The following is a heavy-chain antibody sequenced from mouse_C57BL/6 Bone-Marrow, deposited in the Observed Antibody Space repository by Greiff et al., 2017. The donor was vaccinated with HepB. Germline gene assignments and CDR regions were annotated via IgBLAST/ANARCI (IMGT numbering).Heavy chain of an antibody. D-gene: IGHD2-4*01. V-gene: IGHV5-6*02. J-gene: IGHJ3*01. CDR3: ARHEYDGFAD. Sequence: DVMLVESGGDLVKPGGSLKLSCAASGFTFSSYGMSWVRQTPDKRLEWVATISSGGSYTYYPDSVKERFTISRDNAKNTLYLQMSSLKSEDTAMYYCARHEYDGFADWGQGTLVTVSA. CDR1: GFTFSSYG. CDR2: ISSGGSYT.